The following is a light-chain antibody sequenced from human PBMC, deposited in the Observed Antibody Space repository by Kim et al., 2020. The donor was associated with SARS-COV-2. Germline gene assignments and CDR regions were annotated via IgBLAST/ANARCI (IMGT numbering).Light chain of an antibody. CDR1: SSDVGGYNF. J-gene: IGLJ2*01. Sequence: GQSSTISCSGTSSDVGGYNFVSWYQQHPGKAPKLLIYEVSKRPSGVPDRFSGSKSGNTASLSVSGLQAEDEADYYCFSYAGRTKMLFGGGTQLTVL. CDR3: FSYAGRTKML. CDR2: EVS. V-gene: IGLV2-8*01.